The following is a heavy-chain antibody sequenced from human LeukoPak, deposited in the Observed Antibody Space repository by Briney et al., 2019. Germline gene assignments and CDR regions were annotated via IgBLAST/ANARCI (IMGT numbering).Heavy chain of an antibody. D-gene: IGHD3-10*01. CDR1: GFNFSSYW. Sequence: QSGGSLRLPCAASGFNFSSYWMSWVRQAPGKGLEWVANIKQDGGENYYVDSVRGRFTISRDNAKNSLYLQMNSLRAEDTAVYYCARSTAATILRGVIVFLPFDSWGQGTLVTVSS. V-gene: IGHV3-7*01. J-gene: IGHJ4*02. CDR2: IKQDGGEN. CDR3: ARSTAATILRGVIVFLPFDS.